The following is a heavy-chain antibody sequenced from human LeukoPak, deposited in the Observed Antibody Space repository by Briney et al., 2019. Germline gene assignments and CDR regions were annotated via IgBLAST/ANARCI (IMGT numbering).Heavy chain of an antibody. CDR1: GGSISSYY. J-gene: IGHJ4*02. V-gene: IGHV4-59*01. D-gene: IGHD3-22*01. CDR2: IYYSGST. CDR3: AREIVYYDSSGYYSHFDY. Sequence: SETLSLTCTVSGGSISSYYWSWIRQPPGKGLEWIGYIYYSGSTNYNPSLKSRVTISVDTSKNQFSLKLSSVTAADTAVYYCAREIVYYDSSGYYSHFDYWGQGTLVTVSS.